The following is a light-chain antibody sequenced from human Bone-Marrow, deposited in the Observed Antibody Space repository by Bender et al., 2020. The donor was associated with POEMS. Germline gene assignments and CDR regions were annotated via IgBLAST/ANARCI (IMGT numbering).Light chain of an antibody. CDR3: SSYTSSSTYV. Sequence: QSALTQPPSASGSPGQSVTISCTGSSSDIGDYNSVSWYQHHPDKAPKLIIYEVTRRPSGVPDRFSGSKSGNTASLTVSGLQAEDEADYYCSSYTSSSTYVFGTGTKVTVL. J-gene: IGLJ1*01. CDR2: EVT. CDR1: SSDIGDYNS. V-gene: IGLV2-8*01.